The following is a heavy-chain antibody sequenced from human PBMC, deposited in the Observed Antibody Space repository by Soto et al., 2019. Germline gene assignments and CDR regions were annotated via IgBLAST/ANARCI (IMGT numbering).Heavy chain of an antibody. D-gene: IGHD6-13*01. V-gene: IGHV1-18*01. Sequence: QVHLVQSGGEVKKPGASVKVSCKASGYTFTNYGVNWVRQAPGQGLEWMGWINTYNGNTNYAQRLPGRVTLTTDTSSRTAYMELRSLTSDDTAVYYCARGSSPVDFDYWGQGTLVTVSS. J-gene: IGHJ4*02. CDR3: ARGSSPVDFDY. CDR1: GYTFTNYG. CDR2: INTYNGNT.